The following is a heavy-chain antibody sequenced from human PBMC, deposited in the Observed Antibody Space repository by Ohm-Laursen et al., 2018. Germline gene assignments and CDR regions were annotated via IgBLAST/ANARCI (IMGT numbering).Heavy chain of an antibody. CDR3: ARMIVIVPAAILRSGWFDP. J-gene: IGHJ5*02. CDR2: IFSHDEK. CDR1: GFSLSNARMG. D-gene: IGHD2-2*01. Sequence: PTQTLTLTGTVSGFSLSNARMGVSWIRQPPGKALEWLAHIFSHDEKSYSISLKSRLTISKDTSKSQVVLTMTNMDPVDTATYYCARMIVIVPAAILRSGWFDPWGQGTLVTVSS. V-gene: IGHV2-26*01.